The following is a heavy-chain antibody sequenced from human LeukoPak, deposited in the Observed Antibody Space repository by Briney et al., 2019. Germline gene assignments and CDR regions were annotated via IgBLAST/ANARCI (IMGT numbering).Heavy chain of an antibody. Sequence: ASVKVSCKASGYTFTGYYMHWVRQAPGQGLEWMGWINPNSGGTNYAQKFQGRVTMTRDTSISTAYMELSRLRSDDTAVYYCAREAYASGSFRTDYYYMDVWGKGTTVTVSS. J-gene: IGHJ6*03. V-gene: IGHV1-2*02. D-gene: IGHD3-10*01. CDR1: GYTFTGYY. CDR2: INPNSGGT. CDR3: AREAYASGSFRTDYYYMDV.